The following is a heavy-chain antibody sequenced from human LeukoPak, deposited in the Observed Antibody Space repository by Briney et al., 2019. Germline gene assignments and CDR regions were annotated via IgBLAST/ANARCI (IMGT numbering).Heavy chain of an antibody. J-gene: IGHJ6*04. Sequence: GGSLRLSCAAYGFIFSNYAMYWVRQAPGKGLEWVAVISHDGTDKDYSDSVKGRLTISRDNPEKTLHLQMNSLRPEDTAVYYCARGAPLDVWGKGTTVIVSS. V-gene: IGHV3-30*04. CDR1: GFIFSNYA. CDR2: ISHDGTDK. CDR3: ARGAPLDV.